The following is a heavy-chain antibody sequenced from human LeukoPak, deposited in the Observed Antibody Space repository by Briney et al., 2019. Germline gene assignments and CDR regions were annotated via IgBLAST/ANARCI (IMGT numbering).Heavy chain of an antibody. J-gene: IGHJ2*01. CDR1: GGTFSSYA. Sequence: SVKVSCKASGGTFSSYAISWVRQAPGQGLEWMGGIIPIFGTANYAQKFQGRVTITADESTSTAYMELSSLRSEDTAVYYCARGRGRYGDYYWYFDLWGRGTLVTVSS. CDR3: ARGRGRYGDYYWYFDL. CDR2: IIPIFGTA. V-gene: IGHV1-69*01. D-gene: IGHD4-17*01.